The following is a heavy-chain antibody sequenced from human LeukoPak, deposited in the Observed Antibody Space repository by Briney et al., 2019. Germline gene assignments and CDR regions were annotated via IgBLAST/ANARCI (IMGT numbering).Heavy chain of an antibody. J-gene: IGHJ4*02. V-gene: IGHV3-23*01. CDR3: AKQSYARSLGE. D-gene: IGHD2-8*01. CDR2: ANSGGSSS. Sequence: GGSLRLSCATSGFPFSDFSMSWVRQAPGKGLEWISTANSGGSSSDYAESVKGRFTISRDNSKNTLYLQMSSLRVEDTAMYYCAKQSYARSLGEGGPGTLVTVSS. CDR1: GFPFSDFS.